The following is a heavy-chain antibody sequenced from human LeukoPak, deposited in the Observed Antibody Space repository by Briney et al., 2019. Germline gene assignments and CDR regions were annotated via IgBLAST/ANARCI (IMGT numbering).Heavy chain of an antibody. J-gene: IGHJ4*02. D-gene: IGHD3-10*01. V-gene: IGHV3-23*01. CDR3: AKRGVVIRVILVGFHKEAYYFDS. CDR2: ISDSGGRT. CDR1: GITLSHYG. Sequence: GGSLRLSCAVSGITLSHYGMSWVRQAPGKGLEWVAGISDSGGRTKYADSVKGRFTISRDNPKNTLYLQMNSLRAEDTAVYFCAKRGVVIRVILVGFHKEAYYFDSWGQGALVTVSS.